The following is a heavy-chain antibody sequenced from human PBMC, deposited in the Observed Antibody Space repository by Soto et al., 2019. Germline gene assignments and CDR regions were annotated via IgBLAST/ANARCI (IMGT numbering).Heavy chain of an antibody. Sequence: GASVKVSCKASGGTFSSYAISWVRQAPGQGLEWMGGIIPIFGTANYAQKFQGRVTITADESTSTAYMELSSLRSEDTAVYYRARNYYYYYGMDAWGQGTTVTVSS. CDR3: ARNYYYYYGMDA. J-gene: IGHJ6*02. V-gene: IGHV1-69*13. CDR1: GGTFSSYA. CDR2: IIPIFGTA.